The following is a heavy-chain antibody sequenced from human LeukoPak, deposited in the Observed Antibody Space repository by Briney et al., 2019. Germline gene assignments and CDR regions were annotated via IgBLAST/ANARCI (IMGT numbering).Heavy chain of an antibody. J-gene: IGHJ4*02. V-gene: IGHV1-18*01. CDR1: GYTFTSYG. D-gene: IGHD5-12*01. CDR3: AKDGRRDFGSDYDSPWY. Sequence: ASVKVSCKASGYTFTSYGISWVRQAPGQGLEWMGWISAYNGNTNYAQKLQGRVTMTTDTSTSTAYMELRSLRSDDTAVYYCAKDGRRDFGSDYDSPWYWGQGTLVTVSS. CDR2: ISAYNGNT.